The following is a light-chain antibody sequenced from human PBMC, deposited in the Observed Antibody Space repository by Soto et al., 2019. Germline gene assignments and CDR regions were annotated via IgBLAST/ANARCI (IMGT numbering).Light chain of an antibody. CDR3: QHYNSYSEA. CDR1: QTISSW. J-gene: IGKJ1*01. CDR2: KTS. V-gene: IGKV1-5*03. Sequence: DIQRTQSPSTLSGSVGDSVTITCRASQTISSWLAWYQQKPGKAPKLLIYKTSTLKSGVPSRFSGRGSGTEFTLTISSLQPDDLATYDCQHYNSYSEAFGQGTKGDIK.